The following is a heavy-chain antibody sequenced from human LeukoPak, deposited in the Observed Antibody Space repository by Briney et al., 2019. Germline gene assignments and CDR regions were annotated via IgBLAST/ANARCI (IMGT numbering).Heavy chain of an antibody. CDR1: GFTISSYW. Sequence: GGSLRLSCAASGFTISSYWMSWVRQAPGKGLEWVASIKQDGSEKYYVDSVKGRFTISRDNAKNSLYLQMNSLRAEDTAVYYCARVAYYDSTYWGQGTLVTVSS. V-gene: IGHV3-7*01. CDR2: IKQDGSEK. CDR3: ARVAYYDSTY. J-gene: IGHJ4*02. D-gene: IGHD3-22*01.